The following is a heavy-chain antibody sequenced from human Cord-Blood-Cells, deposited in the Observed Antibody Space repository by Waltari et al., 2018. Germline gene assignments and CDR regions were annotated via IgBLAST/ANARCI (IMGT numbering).Heavy chain of an antibody. V-gene: IGHV4-59*01. CDR3: AREEHSSSWYAFDI. Sequence: QVQLQESGPGLVKPSETLSLTCTVSGGSISSNYWSWIRQPPGKGLEWIGYIYYSGSTNYNPSLKSRVTISVDTSKNQFSLKLSSVTAADTAVYYCAREEHSSSWYAFDIWGQGTMVTVSS. CDR2: IYYSGST. CDR1: GGSISSNY. J-gene: IGHJ3*02. D-gene: IGHD6-13*01.